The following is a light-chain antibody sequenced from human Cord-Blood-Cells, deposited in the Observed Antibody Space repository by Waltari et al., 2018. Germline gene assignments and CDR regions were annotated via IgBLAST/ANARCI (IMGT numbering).Light chain of an antibody. J-gene: IGKJ1*01. V-gene: IGKV3-15*01. CDR1: QSVSSN. CDR3: QQYNTWPPWT. Sequence: EIVMTQSPATLSVSPGERATLSCRASQSVSSNLAWYQQKPGQAPRLLKYGASTGATGIPAGFSGSGSGTEFTLTISSLQSEDFAVYYCQQYNTWPPWTFGQGTKGEIK. CDR2: GAS.